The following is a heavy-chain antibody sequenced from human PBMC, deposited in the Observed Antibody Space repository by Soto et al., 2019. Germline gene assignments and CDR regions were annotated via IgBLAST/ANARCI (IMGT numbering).Heavy chain of an antibody. CDR3: ARDPAYDSSGYQGYFDY. Sequence: GGSLRLSCAASGFTFSSYSMNWVRQAPGKGLEWVSSISSSSSYIYYTDSVKGRFTISRDNAKNSLYLQMNSLRAEDTAVYYCARDPAYDSSGYQGYFDYWGQGTLVTVSS. J-gene: IGHJ4*02. CDR1: GFTFSSYS. CDR2: ISSSSSYI. D-gene: IGHD3-22*01. V-gene: IGHV3-21*01.